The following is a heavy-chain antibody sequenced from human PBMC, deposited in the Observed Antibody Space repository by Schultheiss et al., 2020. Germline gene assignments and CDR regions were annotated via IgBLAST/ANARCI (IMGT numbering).Heavy chain of an antibody. Sequence: GGSLRLSCAASGFTFSSYGMHWVRQAPGKGLEWVAVISYDGSNKYYADSVKGRFTISRDNSKNTLYLQMNSLRAEDTAVYYCARGEEAPYYYYGMDVWGQGTTVSVYS. V-gene: IGHV3-30*03. J-gene: IGHJ6*02. CDR1: GFTFSSYG. CDR2: ISYDGSNK. CDR3: ARGEEAPYYYYGMDV.